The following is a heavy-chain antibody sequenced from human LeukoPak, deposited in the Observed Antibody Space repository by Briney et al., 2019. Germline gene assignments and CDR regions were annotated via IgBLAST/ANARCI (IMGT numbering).Heavy chain of an antibody. J-gene: IGHJ4*02. V-gene: IGHV1-69*04. CDR3: ARGHTDSIHY. CDR2: IMLTLGIK. D-gene: IGHD5-18*01. CDR1: GDSFNRFA. Sequence: ASVKVSCKPSGDSFNRFAVNWVRQAPGQGLEWMGRIMLTLGIKNYAKALKASVPFTETISPTAAYMELKNLTSLDRAVYYCARGHTDSIHYWGQGTQVTVSS.